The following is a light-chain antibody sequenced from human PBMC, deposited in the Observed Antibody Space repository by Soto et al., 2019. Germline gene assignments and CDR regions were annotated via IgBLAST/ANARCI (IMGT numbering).Light chain of an antibody. V-gene: IGKV1-5*03. Sequence: DIPMTQSPSTLSASVGARVTITCRASQSISSWLAWYQQKPGKAPKLLIYKASSLESGVPSRLSGSGSGKEFTLTISSLQPDDFATYYGQQLRMYPSTFGGGTKVDIK. J-gene: IGKJ4*01. CDR2: KAS. CDR3: QQLRMYPST. CDR1: QSISSW.